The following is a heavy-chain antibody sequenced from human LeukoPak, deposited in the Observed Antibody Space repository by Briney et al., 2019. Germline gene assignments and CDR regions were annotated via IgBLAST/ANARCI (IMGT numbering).Heavy chain of an antibody. Sequence: SGTLSLTCAVSGGSISSSNWWSWVRQPPGKGLEWIGEIYHSGSTNYNPSLKSRVTTSLDKSKNQFSLKLSSVTAADTAVYYCARATVTVYYGMDVWGQGTTVTVSS. J-gene: IGHJ6*02. CDR3: ARATVTVYYGMDV. CDR2: IYHSGST. V-gene: IGHV4-4*02. CDR1: GGSISSSNW. D-gene: IGHD4-17*01.